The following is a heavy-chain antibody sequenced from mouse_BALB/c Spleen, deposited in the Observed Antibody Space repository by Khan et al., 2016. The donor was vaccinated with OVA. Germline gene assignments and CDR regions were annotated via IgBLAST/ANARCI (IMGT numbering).Heavy chain of an antibody. CDR3: ARSNCYGGSIYAMDY. Sequence: DLVKPGASVKLSCKASGYTFTSYWIYWIKQRPGDGLEWIGRLGTGSGSRYYNEMFKGKATLTVDTSSNTAYIQLSSLSSEDSTVYFCARSNCYGGSIYAMDYWSQGTSVTVCS. V-gene: IGHV1S41*01. CDR1: GYTFTSYW. D-gene: IGHD1-1*01. J-gene: IGHJ4*01. CDR2: LGTGSGSR.